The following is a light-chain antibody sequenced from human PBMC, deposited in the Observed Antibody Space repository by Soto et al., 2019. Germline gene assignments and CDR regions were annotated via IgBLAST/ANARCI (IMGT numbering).Light chain of an antibody. CDR3: QQYGSSPWT. V-gene: IGKV3-20*01. CDR1: QTIRSNY. Sequence: ETVLTQSPGTLSLSPGERATLSCRASQTIRSNYLAWYRQTPGQAPRLLIYGASNRATGIADRFSGSGSGTDFTLIISRLEPVDFALYYCQQYGSSPWTFGQGTEVEIK. J-gene: IGKJ1*01. CDR2: GAS.